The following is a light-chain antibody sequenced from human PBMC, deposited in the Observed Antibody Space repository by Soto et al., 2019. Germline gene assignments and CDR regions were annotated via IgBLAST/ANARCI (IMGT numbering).Light chain of an antibody. CDR3: ASWDDSLNAWV. Sequence: QSVLTQPPSASGTPGQRVIISCSGSNSNIGSNTVNWYQQLPGTAPKLLIYGNNQRPSGVPDLLSGSKSGTSASLAISGLQSEDEADYYCASWDDSLNAWVFGGGTKVTVL. CDR2: GNN. V-gene: IGLV1-44*01. J-gene: IGLJ3*02. CDR1: NSNIGSNT.